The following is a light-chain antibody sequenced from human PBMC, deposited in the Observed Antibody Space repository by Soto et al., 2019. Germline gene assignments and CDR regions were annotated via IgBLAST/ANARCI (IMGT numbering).Light chain of an antibody. CDR2: GAS. CDR3: QQYGGSPLFT. J-gene: IGKJ2*01. V-gene: IGKV3-20*01. Sequence: EVVLTQSPGTLSLSPGERATLSCRASQSVSNNYLAWYQQKPGQPPRLLIYGASIRATGIPDRFSGSGSGTDFTLAISKLEPEDFAVYHCQQYGGSPLFTFGQGTKLEI. CDR1: QSVSNNY.